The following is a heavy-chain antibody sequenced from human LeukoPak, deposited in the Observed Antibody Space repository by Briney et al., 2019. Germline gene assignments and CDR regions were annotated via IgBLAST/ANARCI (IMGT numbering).Heavy chain of an antibody. Sequence: PSETRSLTCTVSGGSISSYYWSWIRQPPGKGLEWIGYIYYSGSTNYNPSLKSRVTMSVDTSKNQFSLKLSSVTVADTAVYYCAGVGPTILWGQGTLVTVSS. CDR3: AGVGPTIL. J-gene: IGHJ4*02. CDR1: GGSISSYY. V-gene: IGHV4-59*01. CDR2: IYYSGST. D-gene: IGHD1-26*01.